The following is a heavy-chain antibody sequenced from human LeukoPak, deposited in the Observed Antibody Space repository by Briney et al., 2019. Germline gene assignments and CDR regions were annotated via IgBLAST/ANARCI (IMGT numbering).Heavy chain of an antibody. CDR3: AKYGSASYYFDY. D-gene: IGHD6-19*01. CDR1: GFTFSSYG. J-gene: IGHJ4*02. CDR2: ITGSGGST. Sequence: GGSLRLSCAASGFTFSSYGMHWVRQAPGKGLEWVSAITGSGGSTDYGDSVKGRFTISRDNSKNTLYLQMNSLRAEDTAVYYCAKYGSASYYFDYWGQGTQVTVSS. V-gene: IGHV3-23*01.